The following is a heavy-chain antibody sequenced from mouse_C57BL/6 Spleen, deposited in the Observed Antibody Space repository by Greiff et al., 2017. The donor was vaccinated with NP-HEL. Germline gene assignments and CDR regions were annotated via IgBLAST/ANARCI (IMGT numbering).Heavy chain of an antibody. CDR1: GFTFSDYG. Sequence: EVMLVESGGGLVQPGGSLKLSCAASGFTFSDYGMAWVRQAPRKGPEWVAFISNLAYSIYYADTVTGRFTISRENAKNTLYLEMSSLRSEDTAMYDCARLQDYDWFAYWGQGTLVTVSA. D-gene: IGHD2-4*01. CDR3: ARLQDYDWFAY. J-gene: IGHJ3*01. CDR2: ISNLAYSI. V-gene: IGHV5-15*01.